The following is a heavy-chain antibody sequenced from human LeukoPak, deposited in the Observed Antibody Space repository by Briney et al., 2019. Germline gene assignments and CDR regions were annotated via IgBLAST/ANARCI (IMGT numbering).Heavy chain of an antibody. Sequence: GASVTVSCKASGGTFSSYAISWVRQAPGQGLEWMGWISAYNGNTNYAQKLQGRVTMTTDTSTSTAYMELRSLRSDDTAVYYCARGVVAAIGPDYWGQGTLVTVSS. CDR3: ARGVVAAIGPDY. D-gene: IGHD2-15*01. V-gene: IGHV1-18*01. J-gene: IGHJ4*02. CDR1: GGTFSSYA. CDR2: ISAYNGNT.